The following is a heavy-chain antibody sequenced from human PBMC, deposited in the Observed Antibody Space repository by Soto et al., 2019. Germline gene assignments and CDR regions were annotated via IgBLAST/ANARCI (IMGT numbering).Heavy chain of an antibody. CDR3: ARSSSNYDILTGPPDY. CDR1: GGSIDSGDYY. D-gene: IGHD3-9*01. Sequence: PSETLSLTCTVSGGSIDSGDYYWSWIPQPPGKGLEWIGYVYYSGTTNYNPFLKSRVTLTLDKSKNQFSLKLRSVTAADTAVYYCARSSSNYDILTGPPDYWGQGTLVTVSS. CDR2: VYYSGTT. V-gene: IGHV4-61*08. J-gene: IGHJ4*02.